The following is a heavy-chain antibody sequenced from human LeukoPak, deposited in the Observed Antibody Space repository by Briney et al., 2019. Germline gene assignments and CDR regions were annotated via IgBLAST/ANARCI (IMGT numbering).Heavy chain of an antibody. CDR2: INPNSGGT. V-gene: IGHV1-2*06. J-gene: IGHJ3*02. D-gene: IGHD3-16*01. CDR3: ARPLELGAFDI. CDR1: GYTFTGYY. Sequence: ASVKVSCKASGYTFTGYYMHWVRQAPGQGLEWMGRINPNSGGTNYAQKFQGRVTMTRDTSISTAYMELCKLRSDDTAVYYCARPLELGAFDIWGQGTMVTVSS.